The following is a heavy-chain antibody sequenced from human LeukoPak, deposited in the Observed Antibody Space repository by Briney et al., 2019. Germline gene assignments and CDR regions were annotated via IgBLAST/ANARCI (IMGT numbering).Heavy chain of an antibody. CDR3: ARHQYYYDGSGNYGWFDS. D-gene: IGHD3-22*01. CDR2: SHPINSDT. CDR1: GFNFTAYW. V-gene: IGHV5-51*01. J-gene: IGHJ5*01. Sequence: GESLKISCKGSGFNFTAYWIAWVRQMPGKGLEWMGISHPINSDTKYSPSFQGQVTISADKSSSTAYLQWNSLKASDTAMYYCARHQYYYDGSGNYGWFDSWGQGTLVTVSS.